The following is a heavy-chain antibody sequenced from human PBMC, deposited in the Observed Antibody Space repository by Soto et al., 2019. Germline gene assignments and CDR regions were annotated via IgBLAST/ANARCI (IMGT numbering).Heavy chain of an antibody. CDR2: IWYDGSNK. CDR1: GFTFSAYG. Sequence: QVQLVESGGGVVQPGRSLRLSCAASGFTFSAYGMHWVRQAPGKGLEWVAVIWYDGSNKYYADSVKGRFTISRDNSKNTLYLQMNNLRAEDTAVYYCARDPRRDGYNRFDYWGQGTPATVSS. J-gene: IGHJ4*02. CDR3: ARDPRRDGYNRFDY. V-gene: IGHV3-33*01. D-gene: IGHD5-12*01.